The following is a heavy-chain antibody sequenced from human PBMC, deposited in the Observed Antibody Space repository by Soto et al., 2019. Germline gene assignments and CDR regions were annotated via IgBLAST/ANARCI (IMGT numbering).Heavy chain of an antibody. J-gene: IGHJ4*02. Sequence: EVQLVESGGGLIKPGGSLRLSCAASGFTFSNAWMAWVRQAPGKGLEWIGRIKSKSDGGTTDYAAPVKGRFTLSRDDSENTLYLQMNSLANHDTAVYYCTTGYCSSDTCFRCGQGTQVTVAS. V-gene: IGHV3-15*01. CDR2: IKSKSDGGTT. CDR3: TTGYCSSDTCFR. CDR1: GFTFSNAW. D-gene: IGHD2-2*01.